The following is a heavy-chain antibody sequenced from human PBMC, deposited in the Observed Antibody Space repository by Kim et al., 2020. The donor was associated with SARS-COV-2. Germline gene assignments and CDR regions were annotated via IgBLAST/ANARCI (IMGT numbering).Heavy chain of an antibody. Sequence: SETLSLTCTVSGGSISNYYWSWIRQPPGKGLEWIGYIYYSGSPNYNPSLKSRVTISLDRSKNQFSLKLSSATAADTAVYFCARDYYDSSGFFGFYYGMDVWGQGTTVTVSS. J-gene: IGHJ6*02. CDR2: IYYSGSP. D-gene: IGHD3-22*01. V-gene: IGHV4-59*13. CDR1: GGSISNYY. CDR3: ARDYYDSSGFFGFYYGMDV.